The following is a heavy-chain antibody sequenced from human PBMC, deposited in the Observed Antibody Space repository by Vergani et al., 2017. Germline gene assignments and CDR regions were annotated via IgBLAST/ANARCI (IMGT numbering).Heavy chain of an antibody. CDR1: GFTFDTYT. Sequence: EVQLLESGGGLVQPGGSRRLSCAGAGFTFDTYTMAYVRQAPGKGLEWVATISSGGGDIFYADSVKGRLTISRDNSKNTLFLQMNSLKDEDTAVYYCTTACGLYYLHGEYFQYWGRGTLVSVSS. CDR2: ISSGGGDI. D-gene: IGHD3-10*01. J-gene: IGHJ1*01. CDR3: TTACGLYYLHGEYFQY. V-gene: IGHV3-23*01.